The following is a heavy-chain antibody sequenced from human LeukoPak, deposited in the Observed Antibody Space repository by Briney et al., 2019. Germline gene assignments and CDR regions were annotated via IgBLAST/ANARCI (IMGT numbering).Heavy chain of an antibody. CDR1: GGSVSNYY. J-gene: IGHJ4*02. V-gene: IGHV4-59*02. CDR3: AKDLRYRGIHDQEL. Sequence: SETLSLTCTVSGGSVSNYYWSWIRQPPGKGLEWIGYVHYSGTTKYNPSLMSRVTISVDTSKEQFYLKMRSVTAADTAVYYCAKDLRYRGIHDQELWGQGTLVTVSS. D-gene: IGHD4-17*01. CDR2: VHYSGTT.